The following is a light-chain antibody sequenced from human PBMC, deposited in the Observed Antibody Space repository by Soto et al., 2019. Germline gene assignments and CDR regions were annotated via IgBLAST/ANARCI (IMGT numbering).Light chain of an antibody. CDR1: QSVRSNY. Sequence: EMVLTQSPGTLSLSPGERATLSCRASQSVRSNYLAWYQQKPGRAPRLLIYGASSRATGIPDRFSGSGSGTDFTLTISRLAPEDFAVYYCQQYGSSPRAFGGGTKVEI. CDR2: GAS. J-gene: IGKJ4*01. V-gene: IGKV3-20*01. CDR3: QQYGSSPRA.